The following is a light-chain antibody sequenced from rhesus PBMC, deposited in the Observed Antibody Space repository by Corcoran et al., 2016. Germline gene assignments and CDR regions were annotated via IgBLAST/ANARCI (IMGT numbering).Light chain of an antibody. CDR3: QQHNSLPYS. CDR2: DAT. V-gene: IGKV1-44*03. J-gene: IGKJ2*01. CDR1: QTIGNY. Sequence: DIQMTQSPSSLSAFVGDRVIITCRASQTIGNYLIWYQLKTGKVPKVLIYDATTLQIGVPFRFSGSGSGTDFTLTISSLQPEEFATYYCQQHNSLPYSFGQGTKVEIK.